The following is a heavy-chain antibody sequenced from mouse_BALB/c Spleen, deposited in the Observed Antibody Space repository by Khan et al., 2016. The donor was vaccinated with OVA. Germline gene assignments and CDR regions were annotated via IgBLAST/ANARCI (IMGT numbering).Heavy chain of an antibody. D-gene: IGHD1-1*01. Sequence: EVELVESGGGLVKPGGSLNSSCAASGFTFNNYAMFWFRQTPGKRLEGVASISGGNNFYFPDSVKGRFTTSRDNARDILYLEMSSLRSEDTAMYYCARGYYFGEMDYWGQGTSVTVSS. V-gene: IGHV5-6-5*01. CDR3: ARGYYFGEMDY. CDR2: ISGGNNF. CDR1: GFTFNNYA. J-gene: IGHJ4*01.